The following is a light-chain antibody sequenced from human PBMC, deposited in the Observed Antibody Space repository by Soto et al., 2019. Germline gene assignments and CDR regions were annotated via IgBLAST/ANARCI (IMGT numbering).Light chain of an antibody. V-gene: IGKV1-33*01. Sequence: DIQMTQSPSTLSASVGDSVTITCRASQSISSWLAWYQQKPGKAPKLLIYDASNLETGVPSRFSGSGSGTDFTFTISSLQPEDIATYYCQQYDNLPLTFGGGTKVDI. CDR1: QSISSW. CDR2: DAS. J-gene: IGKJ4*01. CDR3: QQYDNLPLT.